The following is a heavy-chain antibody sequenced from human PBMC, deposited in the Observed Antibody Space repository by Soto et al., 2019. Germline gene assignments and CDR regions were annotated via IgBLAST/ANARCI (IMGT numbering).Heavy chain of an antibody. V-gene: IGHV4-34*01. CDR1: GGSFSGYY. CDR3: AGAIRSSSNLVWFDP. CDR2: INHSGST. J-gene: IGHJ5*02. Sequence: PSETLSLTCAVYGGSFSGYYWSWIRQPPGKGLEWIGEINHSGSTNYNPSLKSRVTISVDTSKNQFSLKLSSVTAADTAVYYCAGAIRSSSNLVWFDPWGQGTLVTAPQ. D-gene: IGHD6-6*01.